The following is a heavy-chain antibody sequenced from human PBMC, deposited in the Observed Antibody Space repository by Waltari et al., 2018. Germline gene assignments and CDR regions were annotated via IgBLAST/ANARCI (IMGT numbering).Heavy chain of an antibody. CDR1: FCTDW. D-gene: IGHD3-10*01. CDR2: INYCGSEK. J-gene: IGHJ4*02. V-gene: IGHV3-7*03. CDR3: ATYRWLGY. Sequence: FCTDWLPGVRHASWRGLEWVANINYCGSEKNYVDSVKGRFFISRDNARKSLYLQMNSLRAEDTAVYYCATYRWLGYWGQGTLVTVSS.